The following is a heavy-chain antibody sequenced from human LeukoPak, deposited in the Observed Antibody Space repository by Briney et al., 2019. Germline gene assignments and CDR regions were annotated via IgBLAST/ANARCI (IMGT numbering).Heavy chain of an antibody. V-gene: IGHV3-48*01. Sequence: GGSLRLSCATSGFTFTIFGINWLRQAPGKGPEWVSYIDARSGITYYADSVQGRFTISRDNAKESVFLQMNRLRVDDTTVYYCARTYDFGRGPPGDAFDNWGQGTPVTVSS. J-gene: IGHJ3*02. D-gene: IGHD3-3*01. CDR3: ARTYDFGRGPPGDAFDN. CDR1: GFTFTIFG. CDR2: IDARSGIT.